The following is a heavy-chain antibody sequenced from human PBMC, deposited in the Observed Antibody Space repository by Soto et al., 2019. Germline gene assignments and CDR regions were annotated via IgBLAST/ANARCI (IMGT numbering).Heavy chain of an antibody. D-gene: IGHD6-6*01. Sequence: SVRVSCKASGGTFSSYAISWVRQAPGQGLEWMGGIIPIFGTANYAQKFQGRVTITADKSTSTAYMELSSLRSEDTAVYYCAISRPSSSSAPDYWGQGTLVTVSS. J-gene: IGHJ4*02. CDR1: GGTFSSYA. CDR2: IIPIFGTA. CDR3: AISRPSSSSAPDY. V-gene: IGHV1-69*06.